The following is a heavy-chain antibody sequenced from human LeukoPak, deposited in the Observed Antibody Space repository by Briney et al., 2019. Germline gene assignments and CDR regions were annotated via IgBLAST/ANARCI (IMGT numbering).Heavy chain of an antibody. Sequence: KPGGSLRLSCAASGFTFSDYYMSWIRQAAGKGLEWVSYISSSGSTIYYADSVKGRFTISRDNAKNSLYLQMNSLRAEDTAVYYCVRTYPDYDFWSGYYRGAYYFDYWGQGTLVTVSS. D-gene: IGHD3-3*01. J-gene: IGHJ4*02. CDR1: GFTFSDYY. V-gene: IGHV3-11*04. CDR2: ISSSGSTI. CDR3: VRTYPDYDFWSGYYRGAYYFDY.